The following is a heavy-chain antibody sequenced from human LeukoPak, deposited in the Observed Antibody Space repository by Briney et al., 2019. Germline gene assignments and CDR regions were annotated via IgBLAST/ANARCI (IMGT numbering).Heavy chain of an antibody. CDR1: GGSISSSSYY. D-gene: IGHD3-10*01. CDR2: IYYSGST. V-gene: IGHV4-39*01. J-gene: IGHJ5*02. Sequence: PSETLSLTCTVSGGSISSSSYYWGWIRQPPGKGLEWIGSIYYSGSTYYNPSLKSRVTISVDTSKNQFSLKLSSVTAADTAVYYCARGYNRFGELLGYNWFDPWGQGTLVTVSS. CDR3: ARGYNRFGELLGYNWFDP.